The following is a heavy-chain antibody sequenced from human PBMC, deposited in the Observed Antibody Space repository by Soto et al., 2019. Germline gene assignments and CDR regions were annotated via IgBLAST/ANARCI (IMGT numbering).Heavy chain of an antibody. D-gene: IGHD3-10*01. CDR3: ARDRTAPHYYGSGSYQYYYGMDV. J-gene: IGHJ6*02. CDR2: ISYDGSNK. V-gene: IGHV3-30-3*01. Sequence: SLRLSCAASGFTFSSYAMHWVRQAPGKGLEWVAVISYDGSNKYYADSVKGRFTISRDNSKNTLYLQMNSLRAEDTAVYYCARDRTAPHYYGSGSYQYYYGMDVWGQGTTVTVSS. CDR1: GFTFSSYA.